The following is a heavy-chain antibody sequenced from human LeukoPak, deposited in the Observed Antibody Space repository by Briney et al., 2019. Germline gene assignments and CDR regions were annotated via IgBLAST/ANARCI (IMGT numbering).Heavy chain of an antibody. D-gene: IGHD6-13*01. CDR1: GYTFTSYD. CDR2: MNPNSGNT. V-gene: IGHV1-8*03. J-gene: IGHJ6*03. CDR3: ASGGSSWYLDYMDV. Sequence: ASVKVSCKASGYTFTSYDINWVRQATGQGLEWMGWMNPNSGNTGYAQKFQGRVTITRNTSISTAYMELSSLRSEDTAVYYCASGGSSWYLDYMDVWGKGTTVTVSS.